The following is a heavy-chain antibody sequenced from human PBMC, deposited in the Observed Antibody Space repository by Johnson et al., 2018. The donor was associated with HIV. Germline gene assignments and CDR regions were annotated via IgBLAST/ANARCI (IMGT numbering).Heavy chain of an antibody. D-gene: IGHD4-11*01. J-gene: IGHJ3*02. CDR2: ISYDGSNK. CDR1: GFTLSSYG. V-gene: IGHV3-30*03. Sequence: QVQLVESGGGVVQPGRSLRLSCAASGFTLSSYGMHWVRQAPGKGLEWVAVISYDGSNKYYAASVKGRFTISRDNSKNTMYLQINSLRAEDTAVYSCARDYSNPPHAFDIWGQGTMVTVSS. CDR3: ARDYSNPPHAFDI.